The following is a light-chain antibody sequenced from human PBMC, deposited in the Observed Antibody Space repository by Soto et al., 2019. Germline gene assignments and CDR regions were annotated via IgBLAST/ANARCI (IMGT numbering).Light chain of an antibody. Sequence: PGDGATLFCRASPSVSSGYLAWYQQKPGQAPRLLIYGAYRRAAGIPDRFSGSGSGTDFTLSISRLEPEDFAVYWCQHYGNSPTFGQGTRVQIK. CDR2: GAY. CDR3: QHYGNSPT. J-gene: IGKJ1*01. V-gene: IGKV3-20*01. CDR1: PSVSSGY.